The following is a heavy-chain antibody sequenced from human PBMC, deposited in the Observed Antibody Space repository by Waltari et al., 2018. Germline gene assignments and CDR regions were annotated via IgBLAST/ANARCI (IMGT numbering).Heavy chain of an antibody. V-gene: IGHV3-7*03. CDR3: ARDSGYCTTTSCRGDAFDI. CDR1: GFTFSSHW. Sequence: EVQLVESGGGLVQPGGSLRLSCAASGFTFSSHWMSWVRQAPGKGLEWEANIKKDGSEKYHVDSVKGRFTIARDNAKNSLYLQMNSRRAEDTAVYYCARDSGYCTTTSCRGDAFDIWGQGTIVTVSS. D-gene: IGHD2-2*03. CDR2: IKKDGSEK. J-gene: IGHJ3*02.